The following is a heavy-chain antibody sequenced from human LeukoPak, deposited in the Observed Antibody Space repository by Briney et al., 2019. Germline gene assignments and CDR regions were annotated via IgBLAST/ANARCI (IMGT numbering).Heavy chain of an antibody. Sequence: GGSLRLSCAASGFTFSSYSMNWVRQAPGKGLEWVSPISSSSSYIYYADSVKGRFTISRDNAKNSLYLQMNSLRAEDTAVYYCARDADTGIVVVVAASGFDYWGQGTLVTVSS. CDR1: GFTFSSYS. D-gene: IGHD2-15*01. V-gene: IGHV3-21*01. J-gene: IGHJ4*02. CDR2: ISSSSSYI. CDR3: ARDADTGIVVVVAASGFDY.